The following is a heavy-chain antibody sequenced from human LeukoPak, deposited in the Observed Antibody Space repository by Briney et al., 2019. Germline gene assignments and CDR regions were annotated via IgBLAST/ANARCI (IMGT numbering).Heavy chain of an antibody. D-gene: IGHD1-26*01. Sequence: GGSLRLSCAASGFTFSNYWMHWVRQAPGKGLVWVSRIDNGGSDTRHADSVKGRFTISRDNAKNTLYLQMNSLRAEDTAVYYCARDWDGWGSSGSYHGGDYWGQGTLVTVSS. V-gene: IGHV3-74*01. J-gene: IGHJ4*02. CDR1: GFTFSNYW. CDR3: ARDWDGWGSSGSYHGGDY. CDR2: IDNGGSDT.